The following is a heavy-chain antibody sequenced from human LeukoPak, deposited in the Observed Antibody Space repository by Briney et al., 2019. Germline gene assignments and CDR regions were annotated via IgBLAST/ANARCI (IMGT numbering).Heavy chain of an antibody. CDR3: ARSYYDSSGYAHFDY. V-gene: IGHV3-30*03. Sequence: PGGSLRLSCAASGFTFSSYGMHWVRQAPGKGLEWVAVISYDGSNKYYADSVKGRFTISRDNAKNSLYLQMNSLRAEDTAVYYCARSYYDSSGYAHFDYWGQGTLVTVSS. D-gene: IGHD3-22*01. CDR2: ISYDGSNK. J-gene: IGHJ4*02. CDR1: GFTFSSYG.